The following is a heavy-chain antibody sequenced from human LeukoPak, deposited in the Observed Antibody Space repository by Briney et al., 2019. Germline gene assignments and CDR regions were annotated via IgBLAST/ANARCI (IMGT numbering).Heavy chain of an antibody. CDR3: ARDCFVGATDY. CDR1: GFTFSSYW. D-gene: IGHD1-26*01. CDR2: IKQDGSEK. Sequence: RGSLRLSCAASGFTFSSYWMSWVRQAPGKGLEWVANIKQDGSEKYYVDSVKGRFTISRDNAKNSLYLQMNSLRAEDTAVYYCARDCFVGATDYWGQGTLVTVSS. J-gene: IGHJ4*02. V-gene: IGHV3-7*01.